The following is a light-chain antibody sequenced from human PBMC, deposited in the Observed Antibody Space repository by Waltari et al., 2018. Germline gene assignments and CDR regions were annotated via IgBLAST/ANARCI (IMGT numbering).Light chain of an antibody. CDR1: RLRYYY. V-gene: IGLV3-19*01. J-gene: IGLJ1*01. CDR2: GKN. CDR3: NSRDSRGHPLV. Sequence: SSELTQDPVVSVALGQTVRITCQGERLRYYYANWYHQNPGQAPVLVMYGKNNRPSGIPDRFSGSYSGTTASLIITGAQAEDEGDYYCNSRDSRGHPLVFGTGTKVTVL.